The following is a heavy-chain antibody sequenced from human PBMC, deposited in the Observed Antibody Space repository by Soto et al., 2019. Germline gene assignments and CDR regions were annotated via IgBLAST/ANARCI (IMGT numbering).Heavy chain of an antibody. CDR1: GYTFTSYG. V-gene: IGHV1-18*01. Sequence: QVQLVQSGAEVKKPGASVKVSCKASGYTFTSYGISWVRQAPGQGLEWMGWISAYNGNTNYAQKLQGRVTMTTDTSXXTAYMELRSLRSDDTAVYYCARHLPVVDPLGWFDPWGQGTLVTVSS. J-gene: IGHJ5*02. CDR3: ARHLPVVDPLGWFDP. D-gene: IGHD3-22*01. CDR2: ISAYNGNT.